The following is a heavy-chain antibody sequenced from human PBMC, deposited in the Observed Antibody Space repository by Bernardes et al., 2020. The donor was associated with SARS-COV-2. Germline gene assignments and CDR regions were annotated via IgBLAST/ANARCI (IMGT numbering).Heavy chain of an antibody. Sequence: ASVKVSCKASGYTFTDYYIHWVRQAPGQGLEWMGIINPRGGSTTYAQQFKGRVTMTTDTSTSTAYMELRSLRSDDTAVYYCATVVGYSYGGGWFDPWGQGTLVTVSS. CDR2: INPRGGST. CDR1: GYTFTDYY. CDR3: ATVVGYSYGGGWFDP. J-gene: IGHJ5*02. D-gene: IGHD5-12*01. V-gene: IGHV1-46*01.